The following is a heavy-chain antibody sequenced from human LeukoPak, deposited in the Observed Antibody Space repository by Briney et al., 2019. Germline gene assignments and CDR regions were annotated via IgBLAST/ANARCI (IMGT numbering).Heavy chain of an antibody. CDR3: AQGYGNGWYPH. Sequence: GGSLRLSCTVSGFSVSTSGMSWVRQAQGKGLQTISAISVEGESAYYADSVKGRFTVSRDNSKNTLYLQMNSLRVEDTAVYFCAQGYGNGWYPHWGQGSLVSVSS. J-gene: IGHJ4*02. CDR2: ISVEGESA. D-gene: IGHD6-19*01. CDR1: GFSVSTSG. V-gene: IGHV3-23*01.